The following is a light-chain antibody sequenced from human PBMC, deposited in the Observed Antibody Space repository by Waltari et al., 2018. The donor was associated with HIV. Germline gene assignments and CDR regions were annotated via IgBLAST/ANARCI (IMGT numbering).Light chain of an antibody. CDR3: HQYNNRPVCT. V-gene: IGKV3D-15*03. J-gene: IGKJ2*02. CDR1: QTVGTY. CDR2: GAS. Sequence: IVMTQSPVTLSVSPGGRVTLSCRASQTVGTYLAWYQQKTGRAPRLLIYGASIRATGIPARFSGSGSGTDFNLIISDLQPEDCALYFCHQYNNRPVCTFGQGTKVE.